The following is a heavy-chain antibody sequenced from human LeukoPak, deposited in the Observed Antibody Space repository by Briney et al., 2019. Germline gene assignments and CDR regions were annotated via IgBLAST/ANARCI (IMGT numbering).Heavy chain of an antibody. Sequence: GGSLRLSCAASGFTFSSYSMNWVRQAPGKGLEWVSYISSSGTNMYYADSLEGRFTISRDNANNSLYLQMNSLRAEDTAVYFCARQPYYYDSSGYSSYYALDVWGQGTTVTVSS. J-gene: IGHJ6*02. CDR3: ARQPYYYDSSGYSSYYALDV. V-gene: IGHV3-48*04. CDR1: GFTFSSYS. CDR2: ISSSGTNM. D-gene: IGHD3-22*01.